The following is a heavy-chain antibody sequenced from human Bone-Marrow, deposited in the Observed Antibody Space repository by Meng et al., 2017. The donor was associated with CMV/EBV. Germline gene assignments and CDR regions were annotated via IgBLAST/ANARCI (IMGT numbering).Heavy chain of an antibody. J-gene: IGHJ5*02. Sequence: ASVKVSCKASGYTFTSYGISWVRQAPGQGLEWMGWISAYNGNTNYAQKLQGRVTMTTDTSTSTAYMELRSLRSDDTAVYYCARSLTESVVVPAAGFDPWGQGTLVTVSS. D-gene: IGHD2-2*01. V-gene: IGHV1-18*01. CDR3: ARSLTESVVVPAAGFDP. CDR2: ISAYNGNT. CDR1: GYTFTSYG.